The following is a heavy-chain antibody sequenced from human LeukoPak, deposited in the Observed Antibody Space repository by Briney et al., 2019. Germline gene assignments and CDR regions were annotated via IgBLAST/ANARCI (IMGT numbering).Heavy chain of an antibody. D-gene: IGHD3-22*01. CDR3: ARSGEMDYYYDSSGYSSWFDP. CDR2: IISILGTA. CDR1: GGTFSSYA. V-gene: IGHV1-69*13. J-gene: IGHJ5*02. Sequence: ASVKVSCKASGGTFSSYAISWVRQAPGQGLEWMGGIISILGTANYAQKFQGRVTITADESTSTAYMELSSLRSEDTAVYYCARSGEMDYYYDSSGYSSWFDPWGQGTLVTVSS.